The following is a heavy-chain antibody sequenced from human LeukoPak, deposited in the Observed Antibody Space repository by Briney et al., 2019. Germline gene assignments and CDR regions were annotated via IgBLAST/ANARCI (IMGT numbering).Heavy chain of an antibody. CDR3: AKGSRNSSGWYDY. CDR1: GGTFSSYA. CDR2: IIPIFGTA. V-gene: IGHV1-69*01. J-gene: IGHJ4*02. Sequence: SVKVSCTASGGTFSSYAISWVRQAPGQGLEWMGGIIPIFGTANYAQKFQGRVTITADESTSTAYMELSSLRSEGTAVYYCAKGSRNSSGWYDYWGQGTLVTISS. D-gene: IGHD6-19*01.